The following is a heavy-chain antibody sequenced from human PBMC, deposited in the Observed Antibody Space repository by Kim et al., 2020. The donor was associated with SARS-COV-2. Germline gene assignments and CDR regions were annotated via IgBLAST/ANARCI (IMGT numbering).Heavy chain of an antibody. CDR3: AIEYGSGRYQGYKWFDP. CDR2: INPSGCST. V-gene: IGHV1-46*01. CDR1: GYTFPSYY. J-gene: IGHJ5*02. Sequence: ASVKVSCKASGYTFPSYYMHWVRQDPGQGLEWMGIINPSGCSTSYAQKFQGRVTMTRDTSTSTVYMELSSLRSEDTAVYYWAIEYGSGRYQGYKWFDPWGQGTLVTVSS. D-gene: IGHD3-10*01.